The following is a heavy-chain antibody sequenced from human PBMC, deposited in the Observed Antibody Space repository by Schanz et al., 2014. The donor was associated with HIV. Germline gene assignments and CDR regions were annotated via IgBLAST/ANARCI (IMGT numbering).Heavy chain of an antibody. CDR3: ARYYSYDGSPLRIDS. D-gene: IGHD3-22*01. CDR2: INHSGNT. Sequence: QVQLQQWGAGLLKPSETLSLTCVVYGGSFSAYYWSWIRQPPGKGLEWIGKINHSGNTNYNPSLMRRLFTTAEAYTNNSSYLQRTRLAAENTVYYCARYYSYDGSPLRIDSWGQGTLVTVSS. CDR1: GGSFSAYY. J-gene: IGHJ4*02. V-gene: IGHV4-34*01.